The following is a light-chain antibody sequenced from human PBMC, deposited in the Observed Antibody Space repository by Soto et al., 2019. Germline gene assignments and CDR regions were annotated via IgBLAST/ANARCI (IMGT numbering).Light chain of an antibody. Sequence: DIQMTQSPSTLSASVGDRVTITCRASQSINNWLAWYQQKPGKTPKLLIYKASNLTIGFPSRFSRSGSGTEFTLTISSLQPDDFATYYCQQYDTYWTFGQGTKVEIK. CDR3: QQYDTYWT. V-gene: IGKV1-5*03. J-gene: IGKJ1*01. CDR2: KAS. CDR1: QSINNW.